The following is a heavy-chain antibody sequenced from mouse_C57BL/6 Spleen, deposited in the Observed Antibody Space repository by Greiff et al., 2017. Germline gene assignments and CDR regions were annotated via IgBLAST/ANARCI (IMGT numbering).Heavy chain of an antibody. CDR2: IDPETGGT. J-gene: IGHJ2*01. Sequence: VQLQQSGAELVRPGASVTLSCKASGYTFTDYEMHWVKQTPVHGLEWIGAIDPETGGTAYNQKFKGKAILTADKSSSTAYMELRSLTSEDSAVYYCTRGRGSRGSFDYWGQGTTLTVSS. CDR1: GYTFTDYE. V-gene: IGHV1-15*01. CDR3: TRGRGSRGSFDY.